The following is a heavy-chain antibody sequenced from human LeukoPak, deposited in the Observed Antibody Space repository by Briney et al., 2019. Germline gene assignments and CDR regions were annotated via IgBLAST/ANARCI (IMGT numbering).Heavy chain of an antibody. CDR1: GYTFTSYD. Sequence: ASVKVSCKASGYTFTSYDINWVRQATGQGLEWMGWMNPDTGNTGYAQKFQGRVTMTRNTSISTAYMELSSLRSEDTAVYYCARVGVLLWFGELPTYYYYYMDVWGKGTTVTISS. J-gene: IGHJ6*03. D-gene: IGHD3-10*01. CDR2: MNPDTGNT. CDR3: ARVGVLLWFGELPTYYYYYMDV. V-gene: IGHV1-8*01.